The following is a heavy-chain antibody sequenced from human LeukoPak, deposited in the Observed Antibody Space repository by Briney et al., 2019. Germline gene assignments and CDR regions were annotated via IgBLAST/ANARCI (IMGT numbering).Heavy chain of an antibody. D-gene: IGHD4-17*01. CDR1: GYTFTGYY. J-gene: IGHJ6*03. CDR2: INPNSGGT. CDR3: ARVTVTRVYYYYYYMDV. Sequence: ASVKVSCKASGYTFTGYYMHWVRQAPGQGLEWMGWINPNSGGTNYAQKFQGRVTMTRDTSISTAYMELSSLRSEDTAVYYCARVTVTRVYYYYYYMDVWGKGTTVTVSS. V-gene: IGHV1-2*02.